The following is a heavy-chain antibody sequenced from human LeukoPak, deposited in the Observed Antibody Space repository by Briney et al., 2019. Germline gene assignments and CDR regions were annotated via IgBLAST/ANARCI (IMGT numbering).Heavy chain of an antibody. D-gene: IGHD2-21*01. CDR1: GFTFRSHA. CDR3: TKDFRIGYSAHFDY. V-gene: IGHV3-23*01. CDR2: IYENGGTT. J-gene: IGHJ4*02. Sequence: GGSLRLSCVGSGFTFRSHAMSWVRQAPEKGLEFVSGIYENGGTTYYADSVKGRFSISRDNSKNTLYLQMDSLRGEDTAVYYCTKDFRIGYSAHFDYWGQGALVTVSS.